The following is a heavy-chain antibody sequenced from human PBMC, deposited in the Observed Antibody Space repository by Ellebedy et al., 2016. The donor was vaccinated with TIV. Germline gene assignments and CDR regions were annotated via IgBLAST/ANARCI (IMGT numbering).Heavy chain of an antibody. CDR2: INPSGGST. Sequence: AASVKVSCKASGYTFTSYYMHWVRQAPGQGLEWMGIINPSGGSTSYAQKFQGRVTMTRDTSTSTVYMELSSLRSEDTAVYYCARDLWTDDDLKTGWFDPWGQGTLVTVSS. CDR3: ARDLWTDDDLKTGWFDP. D-gene: IGHD3/OR15-3a*01. CDR1: GYTFTSYY. V-gene: IGHV1-46*01. J-gene: IGHJ5*02.